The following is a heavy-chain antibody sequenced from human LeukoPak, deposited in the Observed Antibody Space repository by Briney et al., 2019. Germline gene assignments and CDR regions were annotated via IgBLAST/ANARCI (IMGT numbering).Heavy chain of an antibody. V-gene: IGHV3-30*03. CDR2: LSSDGNIE. D-gene: IGHD3-22*01. CDR3: VRDISGYYFDY. CDR1: GFTFSSCG. Sequence: PGGSLRLSCSASGFTFSSCGMHWVRQAPCKGLEWVAVLSSDGNIEHYADSVKGRFTISRDNAKNSLYLQMNSLRAEDTALYYCVRDISGYYFDYWGQGTLVTVSS. J-gene: IGHJ4*02.